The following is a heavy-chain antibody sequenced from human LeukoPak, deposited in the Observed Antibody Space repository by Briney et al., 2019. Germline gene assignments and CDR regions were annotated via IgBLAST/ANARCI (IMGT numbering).Heavy chain of an antibody. CDR2: IRYDGSKK. CDR1: GFIFSSYG. D-gene: IGHD6-13*01. J-gene: IGHJ4*02. V-gene: IGHV3-30*02. Sequence: QPGGSLRLSCAAFGFIFSSYGMHWVRQAPGKGLEWVAFIRYDGSKKYYADSVKGRFTISRDNSKNTLYLQMNSLRAEDTAVYYCARDWSIAAAFDYWGQGTLVTVSS. CDR3: ARDWSIAAAFDY.